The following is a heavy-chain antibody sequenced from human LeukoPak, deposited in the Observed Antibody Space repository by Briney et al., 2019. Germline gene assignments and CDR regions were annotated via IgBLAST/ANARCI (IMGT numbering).Heavy chain of an antibody. Sequence: PSETQSLTSTVSGGSISSYYWSWIRQPPGKGLEWIGYIYTSGSTNYNPSLKSRVTMSVDTSKNQFSLKLSSVTAADTAVYYCARHGPTREIDYWGQGTLVTVSS. D-gene: IGHD4/OR15-4a*01. V-gene: IGHV4-4*09. CDR1: GGSISSYY. CDR3: ARHGPTREIDY. CDR2: IYTSGST. J-gene: IGHJ4*02.